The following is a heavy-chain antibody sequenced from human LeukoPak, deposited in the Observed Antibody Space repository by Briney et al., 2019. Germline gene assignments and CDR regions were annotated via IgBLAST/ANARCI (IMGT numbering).Heavy chain of an antibody. V-gene: IGHV4-4*02. Sequence: SETLSLTCAVSGGSISSSNWWSWVRQPPGKGLEWIGEIYHSGSTNYNPSLKSRVTISVDKSKNQFSLKLSSVTAADTAVYYCARAPLDSSGYYDAFDIWGQGTMVTVSS. CDR2: IYHSGST. D-gene: IGHD3-22*01. CDR1: GGSISSSNW. CDR3: ARAPLDSSGYYDAFDI. J-gene: IGHJ3*02.